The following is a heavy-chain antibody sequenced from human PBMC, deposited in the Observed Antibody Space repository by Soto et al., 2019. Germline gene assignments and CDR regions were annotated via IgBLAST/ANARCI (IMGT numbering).Heavy chain of an antibody. CDR2: IYPGDSDT. CDR3: ARRYDDIGGVEYFDY. D-gene: IGHD3-9*01. J-gene: IGHJ4*02. Sequence: GESLKISCKGSGYSFTSYWIGWVRQMPGKGLEWMGIIYPGDSDTRYSPSFQGQVTISADKSISTAYLHWSSLKASDTAMYYCARRYDDIGGVEYFDYWGQGTLVTVSS. CDR1: GYSFTSYW. V-gene: IGHV5-51*01.